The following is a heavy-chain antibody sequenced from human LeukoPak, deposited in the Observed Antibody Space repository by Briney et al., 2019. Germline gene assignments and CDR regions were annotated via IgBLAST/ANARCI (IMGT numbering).Heavy chain of an antibody. J-gene: IGHJ3*02. Sequence: SETLSLTCAVSGGSIRSGDYYWSWIRQPPGKGLEWIGYIYYSGSTYYNPSLKSRVTISVDTSKNQFSLKLSSVTAADTAVYYCAGASSLNDAFDIWGQGTMVTVSS. V-gene: IGHV4-30-4*08. D-gene: IGHD2-2*01. CDR3: AGASSLNDAFDI. CDR2: IYYSGST. CDR1: GGSIRSGDYY.